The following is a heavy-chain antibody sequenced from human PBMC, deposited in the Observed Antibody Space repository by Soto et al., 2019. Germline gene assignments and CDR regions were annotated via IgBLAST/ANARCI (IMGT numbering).Heavy chain of an antibody. J-gene: IGHJ4*02. D-gene: IGHD6-13*01. V-gene: IGHV3-23*01. CDR3: AKGGSSSWYWVTSYFDY. CDR1: GFTFSSYA. CDR2: ISGSGGST. Sequence: GGSLRLSCAASGFTFSSYAMSWVRQAPGKGLEWVSAISGSGGSTYYADSVKGRFTISRDNSKNTLYLQMNSLRAEDTAVYYCAKGGSSSWYWVTSYFDYWGQGTLVTVSS.